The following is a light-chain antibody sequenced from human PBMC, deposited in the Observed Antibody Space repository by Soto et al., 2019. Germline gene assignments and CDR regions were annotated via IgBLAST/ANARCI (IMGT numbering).Light chain of an antibody. Sequence: QSALTQPASVSGSPGQSITISCTGTSSDVGGYKYVSWYQQHPGKAPKLLIYDVTNLPSGASNRFSGSKSGNTASLTISGLQAEDEADYYCSSYTSISTLVVFGGGTKLTVL. J-gene: IGLJ2*01. V-gene: IGLV2-14*03. CDR2: DVT. CDR3: SSYTSISTLVV. CDR1: SSDVGGYKY.